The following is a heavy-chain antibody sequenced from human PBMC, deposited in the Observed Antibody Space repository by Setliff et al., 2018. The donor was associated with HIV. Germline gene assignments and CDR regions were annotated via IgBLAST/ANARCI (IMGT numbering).Heavy chain of an antibody. CDR1: GGSISSSSSY. D-gene: IGHD3-22*01. V-gene: IGHV4-39*01. Sequence: PSETLSLTCTVSGGSISSSSSYWGWIRQSPGKGLEWIGSIYYSGSTYYNPSLKSRVTISVDTSKDQFSLKLSSVTAADTAVYYCARGHDSSGYFGIDYWGQGTLVTVSS. CDR3: ARGHDSSGYFGIDY. J-gene: IGHJ4*02. CDR2: IYYSGST.